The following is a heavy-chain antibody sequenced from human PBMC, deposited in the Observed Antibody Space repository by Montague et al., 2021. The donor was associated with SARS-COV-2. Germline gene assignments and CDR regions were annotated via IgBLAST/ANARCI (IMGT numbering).Heavy chain of an antibody. J-gene: IGHJ2*01. CDR2: IYYSGST. Sequence: TLSLTCTVSGGSISSGGYYWSWIRQHPGKGLEWIGYIYYSGSTYYSPSLKSRVTISVDTSKNQFSLKLSSVTAADTAVYYCARAFDWLSITRYWYFDLWGRGTLVTVSS. CDR1: GGSISSGGYY. CDR3: ARAFDWLSITRYWYFDL. D-gene: IGHD3-9*01. V-gene: IGHV4-30-4*08.